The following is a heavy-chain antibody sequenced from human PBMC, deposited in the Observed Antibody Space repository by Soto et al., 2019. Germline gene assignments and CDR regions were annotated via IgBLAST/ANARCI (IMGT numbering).Heavy chain of an antibody. J-gene: IGHJ5*02. CDR3: ARDHGSSWYPEGWFDP. D-gene: IGHD6-13*01. Sequence: SQTLSLTCAISGDSVSSNSAAWNWIRQSPSRGLEWLGRTYYRSKWYNDSAVSVKSRITINPDTSKNQFSLQLNSVTPEDTAVYYCARDHGSSWYPEGWFDPWGQGTLVTVSS. CDR2: TYYRSKWYN. CDR1: GDSVSSNSAA. V-gene: IGHV6-1*01.